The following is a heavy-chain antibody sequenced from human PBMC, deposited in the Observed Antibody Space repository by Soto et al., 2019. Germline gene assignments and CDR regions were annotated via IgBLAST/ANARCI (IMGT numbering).Heavy chain of an antibody. CDR3: ARHEGYCSGTTCYNGWLDP. CDR2: IYNSGST. D-gene: IGHD2-2*02. Sequence: SETLSLTCTVSGGAIISSGYYCCCIRQSPWKGLEWIGSIYNSGSTYYNPSLKSRVTMSVDTSKNQFSLKLSSVTAADTAVYYCARHEGYCSGTTCYNGWLDPWGQGTLVTVSS. CDR1: GGAIISSGYY. J-gene: IGHJ5*02. V-gene: IGHV4-39*01.